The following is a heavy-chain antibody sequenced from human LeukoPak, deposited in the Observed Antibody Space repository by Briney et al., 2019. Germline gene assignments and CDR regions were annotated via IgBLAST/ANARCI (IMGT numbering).Heavy chain of an antibody. Sequence: GASVKVSCKASGYTFTSYGIGWVRQAPGQGLEWMGWISAYNGNTNYAQKLQGRVTMTTDTSTSTACMELRSLRSDDTAVYYCARASRLYYDSSGYYSYFDYWGQGTLVTVSS. V-gene: IGHV1-18*01. CDR3: ARASRLYYDSSGYYSYFDY. CDR2: ISAYNGNT. J-gene: IGHJ4*02. CDR1: GYTFTSYG. D-gene: IGHD3-22*01.